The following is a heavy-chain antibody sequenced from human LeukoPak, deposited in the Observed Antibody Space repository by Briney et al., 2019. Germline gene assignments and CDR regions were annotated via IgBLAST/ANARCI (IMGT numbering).Heavy chain of an antibody. CDR1: GASISSGDYL. V-gene: IGHV4-30-4*01. D-gene: IGHD6-13*01. CDR3: ARDGVAAAGSRIHAAGSLD. Sequence: SETLSLTCTVSGASISSGDYLWSWIRQPPGMGLEWIGNIYYSGSTNYNASLKSRVTISIDTSKNQFSLNLSTVTAADTAVYYCARDGVAAAGSRIHAAGSLDWGQGTLVTVSS. CDR2: IYYSGST. J-gene: IGHJ4*02.